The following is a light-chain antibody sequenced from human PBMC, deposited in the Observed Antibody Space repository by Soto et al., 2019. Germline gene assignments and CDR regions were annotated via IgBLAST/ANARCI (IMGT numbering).Light chain of an antibody. Sequence: DIQMTQSPSSLSASVGDRVTITCQAGQDISNSLNWYQHKPGKAPKLLIYDASSLETGVPSRFGGRGDGTDFTFTISSLQPEDIATYYCQQYDNVPLTFGGGTKVEI. CDR1: QDISNS. CDR3: QQYDNVPLT. V-gene: IGKV1-33*01. CDR2: DAS. J-gene: IGKJ4*01.